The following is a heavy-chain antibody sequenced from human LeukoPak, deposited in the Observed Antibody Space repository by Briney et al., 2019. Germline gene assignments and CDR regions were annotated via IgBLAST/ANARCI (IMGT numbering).Heavy chain of an antibody. CDR2: ISTYNGNT. CDR1: GYTFTSYG. J-gene: IGHJ4*02. CDR3: ARDYRTGFDY. Sequence: ASVKVSCKASGYTFTSYGISWVRQAPGQGLEWLGWISTYNGNTHYAQKLQGKVTMTTDTSTTTAYMELRSLRSDDTAVYYCARDYRTGFDYWGQGTLVTVSS. V-gene: IGHV1-18*01. D-gene: IGHD7-27*01.